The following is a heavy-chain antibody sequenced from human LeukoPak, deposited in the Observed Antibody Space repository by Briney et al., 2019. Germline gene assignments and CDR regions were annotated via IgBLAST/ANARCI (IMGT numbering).Heavy chain of an antibody. D-gene: IGHD5-18*01. J-gene: IGHJ4*02. CDR3: ARGGQHLWPAYFDY. CDR2: IYISGST. CDR1: GGSISTHY. Sequence: SETLSLTCTVSGGSISTHYWSWLRQSAGKGLEWIGRIYISGSTDYNPSLKSRVTMSVDTSKNQFSLKLSPVTAADTAVYYCARGGQHLWPAYFDYWGQGTLVTVSS. V-gene: IGHV4-4*07.